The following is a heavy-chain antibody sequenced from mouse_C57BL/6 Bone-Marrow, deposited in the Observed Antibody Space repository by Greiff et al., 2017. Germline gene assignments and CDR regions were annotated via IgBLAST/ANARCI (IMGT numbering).Heavy chain of an antibody. CDR1: GYTFTSYW. Sequence: QVQLQQPGAELVRPGTSVKLSCKASGYTFTSYWMHWVKQRPGQGLEWIGVIDPSVSYTNYNQKFKGKATLTVDTSSSTAYMQLSSLTSEDSAVYYCANPTLDYWGQGTSVTVSS. J-gene: IGHJ4*01. CDR3: ANPTLDY. V-gene: IGHV1-59*01. CDR2: IDPSVSYT.